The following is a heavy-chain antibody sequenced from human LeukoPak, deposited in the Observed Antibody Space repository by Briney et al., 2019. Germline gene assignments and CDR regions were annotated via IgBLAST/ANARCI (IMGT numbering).Heavy chain of an antibody. CDR3: AKGDSAMVRRYYFDY. D-gene: IGHD5-18*01. Sequence: GGSLRLSCRASGFGFTTYSMNWVRQAPGKGLEWVSVISASGVSTYYTDSVEGRFILSRDNSKKTLFLQMNSLRAEDTAVYYCAKGDSAMVRRYYFDYWGQGALVTVSS. CDR2: ISASGVST. CDR1: GFGFTTYS. J-gene: IGHJ4*02. V-gene: IGHV3-23*01.